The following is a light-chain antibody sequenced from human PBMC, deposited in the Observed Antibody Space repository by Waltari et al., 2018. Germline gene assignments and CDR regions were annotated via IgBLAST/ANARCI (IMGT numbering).Light chain of an antibody. V-gene: IGKV1-39*01. CDR2: AAS. Sequence: DIQMTQAPSSLSASVGDSVTITCRAGQTITNSLNWYQQKPGRAPNLLIYAASSLHSGVPSRFSGTGSGTDFTLTISSLQPEDFATYYCQQTDTTPWTFDQGTRLEIK. J-gene: IGKJ1*01. CDR3: QQTDTTPWT. CDR1: QTITNS.